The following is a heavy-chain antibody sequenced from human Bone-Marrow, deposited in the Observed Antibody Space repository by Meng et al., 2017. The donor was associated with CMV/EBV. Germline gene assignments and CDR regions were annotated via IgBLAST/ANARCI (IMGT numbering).Heavy chain of an antibody. J-gene: IGHJ4*02. Sequence: GGSLRLSCAASGFTFSSYTMNWVRQAPGKGLEWVSSITSSSGYIYCANSVKGRFTISRDNAKNSLYLQMNSLRAEDTAVYYCARDPLPSSDYGDPDGDYWGQGTLVTVSS. CDR1: GFTFSSYT. D-gene: IGHD4-17*01. CDR3: ARDPLPSSDYGDPDGDY. CDR2: ITSSSGYI. V-gene: IGHV3-21*01.